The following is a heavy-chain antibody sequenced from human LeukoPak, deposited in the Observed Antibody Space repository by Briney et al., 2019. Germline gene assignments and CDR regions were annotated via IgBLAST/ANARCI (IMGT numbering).Heavy chain of an antibody. CDR1: GGSLSSGSYY. J-gene: IGHJ4*02. CDR3: ASQRRGYSSYFDY. V-gene: IGHV4-61*02. Sequence: SQTLSLTCTVSGGSLSSGSYYWSWIRQPAGKGLEWIGRIYTSGSTNYNPSLKSRVTISVDTSMNQFSLKLSSVTAADTAVYYCASQRRGYSSYFDYWGQGTLVTVSS. D-gene: IGHD5-18*01. CDR2: IYTSGST.